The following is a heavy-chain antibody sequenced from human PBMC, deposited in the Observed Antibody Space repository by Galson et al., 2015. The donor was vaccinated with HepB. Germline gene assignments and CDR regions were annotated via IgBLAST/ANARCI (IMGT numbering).Heavy chain of an antibody. CDR1: GGTFSSYA. CDR2: IIPFFVTP. CDR3: ARGRRAHTKWEQLEGLYYYYGLDV. D-gene: IGHD1-26*01. V-gene: IGHV1-69*13. Sequence: SVKVSCKASGGTFSSYAISWVRQAPGQGLEWMGGIIPFFVTPNYAQKFQGRVTIIADESTSTAYMELRSLRSEDTAVYFCARGRRAHTKWEQLEGLYYYYGLDVWGQGTTVTVAS. J-gene: IGHJ6*02.